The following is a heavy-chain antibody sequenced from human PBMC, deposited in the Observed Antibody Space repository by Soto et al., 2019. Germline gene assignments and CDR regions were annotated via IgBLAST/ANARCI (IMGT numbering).Heavy chain of an antibody. Sequence: GGSLRLSCAASGFTFSSYAMSWVRQAPGKGLEWVSAISGSGGSTYYADSVKGRFTISRDNSKNTLYLQMNSLRAEDTAVYYCAKALLSGYDSEGSFYYYGMDVWGQGTTVTVSS. V-gene: IGHV3-23*01. CDR3: AKALLSGYDSEGSFYYYGMDV. CDR2: ISGSGGST. D-gene: IGHD5-12*01. J-gene: IGHJ6*02. CDR1: GFTFSSYA.